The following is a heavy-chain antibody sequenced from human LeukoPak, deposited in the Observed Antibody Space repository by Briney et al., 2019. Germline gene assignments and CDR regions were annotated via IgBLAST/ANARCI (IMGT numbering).Heavy chain of an antibody. CDR1: GYTFTSYD. V-gene: IGHV1-8*01. CDR2: MNPNSGNT. D-gene: IGHD6-13*01. J-gene: IGHJ4*02. Sequence: GASVKVSCKASGYTFTSYDINWVRQATGQGLEWMGWMNPNSGNTGCAQKFQGRVTMTRNTSISTAYMELSSLRSEDTAVYYCVSAAGHLFDYWGQGTLVTVSS. CDR3: VSAAGHLFDY.